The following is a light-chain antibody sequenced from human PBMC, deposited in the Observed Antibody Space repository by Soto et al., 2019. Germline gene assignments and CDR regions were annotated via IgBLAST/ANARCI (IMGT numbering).Light chain of an antibody. CDR1: SSNIGAGYD. V-gene: IGLV1-40*01. J-gene: IGLJ2*01. CDR3: QSYDSSLSGVV. CDR2: GNS. Sequence: QSVLTQPPSVSGAPGQRVTISCTGSSSNIGAGYDVHWYRQLPGTAPKLPIYGNSNRPSGVPDRFSGSKSGTSASLAITGLQAKDEADYYCQSYDSSLSGVVFGGGTKLTVL.